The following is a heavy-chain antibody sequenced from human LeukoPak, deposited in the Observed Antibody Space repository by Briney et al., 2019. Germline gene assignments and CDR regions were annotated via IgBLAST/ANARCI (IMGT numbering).Heavy chain of an antibody. Sequence: ASVKVSCKSSGYTFTGYYIHWVRQAPGQGLEWMGWINPNSGGTNYAQKFQGRVTMTRDTSISTAYMELSRLRSDDTAVYYCARVMREILKHGAARRPFDYWGQGTLLTVSS. V-gene: IGHV1-2*02. CDR1: GYTFTGYY. D-gene: IGHD1-26*01. CDR2: INPNSGGT. CDR3: ARVMREILKHGAARRPFDY. J-gene: IGHJ4*02.